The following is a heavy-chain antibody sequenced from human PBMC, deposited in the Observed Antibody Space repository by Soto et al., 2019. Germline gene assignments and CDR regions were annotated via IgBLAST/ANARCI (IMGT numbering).Heavy chain of an antibody. CDR1: GFTFSTYS. V-gene: IGHV3-21*01. J-gene: IGHJ4*02. Sequence: EVQLVESGGGLVKPGGSLRLSCAASGFTFSTYSMNWVRQAPGKGLEWVSSISPSSTYIHYADSVKGRFTISRDNGEKSLYLQMNSLGVEDTAVYYWARVGGGVVVVPGANRGDFWGQGTLVTVSS. CDR2: ISPSSTYI. D-gene: IGHD2-2*01. CDR3: ARVGGGVVVVPGANRGDF.